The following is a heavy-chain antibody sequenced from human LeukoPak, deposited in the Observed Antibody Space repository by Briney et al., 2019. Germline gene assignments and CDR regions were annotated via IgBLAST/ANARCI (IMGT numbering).Heavy chain of an antibody. CDR1: GGTFSSYA. J-gene: IGHJ4*02. CDR3: ARGIGNYYDSSGWIFDY. D-gene: IGHD3-22*01. CDR2: IIPIFGTA. V-gene: IGHV1-69*05. Sequence: SVKVSCKASGGTFSSYAISWVRQAPGQGLEWMGRIIPIFGTANYAQKFQSRVTITTDESTSTAYMELSSLRSEDTAVYYCARGIGNYYDSSGWIFDYWGQGTLVTVSS.